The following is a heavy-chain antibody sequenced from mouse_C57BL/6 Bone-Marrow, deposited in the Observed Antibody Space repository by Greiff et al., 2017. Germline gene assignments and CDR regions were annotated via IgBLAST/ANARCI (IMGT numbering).Heavy chain of an antibody. J-gene: IGHJ4*01. V-gene: IGHV3-6*01. D-gene: IGHD2-3*01. CDR3: ARGNGYYTYAMDY. CDR1: GYSITSGYY. Sequence: DVKLVESGPGLVKPSQSLSLTCSVTGYSITSGYYWNWIRQFPGNKLEWMGYISYDGSNNYNPSLKNRISIPRDTTKNQFFLKLNSVTTEDTATYYCARGNGYYTYAMDYWGQGTSVTVSS. CDR2: ISYDGSN.